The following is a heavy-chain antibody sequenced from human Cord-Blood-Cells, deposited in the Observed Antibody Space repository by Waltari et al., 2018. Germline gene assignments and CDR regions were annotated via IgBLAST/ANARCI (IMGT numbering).Heavy chain of an antibody. D-gene: IGHD3-16*01. CDR3: ARMGWGGVYDAFDI. Sequence: QVTLKESGPVLVKPTETLTLTCTVSGFSLSNARMGVSWIRQPPGKALEWLAHIFSNDEKSYSTSLKSRLTISKDTSKSQVVLTMTNMDTVDTATYYCARMGWGGVYDAFDIWGQGTMVTVSS. CDR1: GFSLSNARMG. CDR2: IFSNDEK. J-gene: IGHJ3*02. V-gene: IGHV2-26*01.